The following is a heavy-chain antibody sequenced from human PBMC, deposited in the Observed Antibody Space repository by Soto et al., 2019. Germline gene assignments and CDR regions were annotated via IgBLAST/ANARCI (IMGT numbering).Heavy chain of an antibody. CDR3: ATTTVTTFSYYYGMDV. D-gene: IGHD4-17*01. Sequence: ASVKVSCKVSGYTLTELSMHWVRQAPGKGLEWMGGFDPEDGETIYAQKFQGRVTMTEDTSTDTAYMELSSLRSEDTAVYYCATTTVTTFSYYYGMDVRGQGTTVTVSS. J-gene: IGHJ6*02. CDR1: GYTLTELS. CDR2: FDPEDGET. V-gene: IGHV1-24*01.